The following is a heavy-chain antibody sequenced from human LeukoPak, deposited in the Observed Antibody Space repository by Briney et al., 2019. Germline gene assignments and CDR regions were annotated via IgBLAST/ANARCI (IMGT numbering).Heavy chain of an antibody. CDR1: GFTFSTYN. CDR3: ARPPINDCGDFGY. V-gene: IGHV3-21*01. Sequence: GGSLRLSCAASGFTFSTYNMHWVRQAPGKGLEWVSSISGTSRSTYIYYADSVKCRFTISRDNAENSLYLKMNSLRAEDTAVYYCARPPINDCGDFGYWGQGTLVTVSS. J-gene: IGHJ4*02. CDR2: ISGTSRSTYI. D-gene: IGHD4-17*01.